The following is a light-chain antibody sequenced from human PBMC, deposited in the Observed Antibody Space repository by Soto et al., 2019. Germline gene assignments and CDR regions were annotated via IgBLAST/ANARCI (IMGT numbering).Light chain of an antibody. V-gene: IGKV1-5*03. J-gene: IGKJ2*01. Sequence: DVQMTQSPSTLSASVRDRVTITCRASQSIDSWLAWYQQKPGKAPKLLIYKASSLESGVPSRFSGSGSGTEFTLTVSSLQPDDFATYYCQQYHYVPYTFGQGTNLEIK. CDR2: KAS. CDR3: QQYHYVPYT. CDR1: QSIDSW.